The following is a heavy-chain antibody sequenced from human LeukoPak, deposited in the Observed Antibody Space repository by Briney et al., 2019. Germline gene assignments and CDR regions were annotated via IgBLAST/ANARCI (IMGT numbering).Heavy chain of an antibody. CDR1: GYTFTGYY. D-gene: IGHD6-25*01. CDR2: INPNSGNT. J-gene: IGHJ5*02. CDR3: AREGAAAEDVNWFDP. Sequence: GASVKVSCKASGYTFTGYYMHWVRQAPGQGLEWMGWINPNSGNTHYAQRFQDRVTMTRDTSISTAYMELNSLRSDDTAVYYCAREGAAAEDVNWFDPWGQGTLVTASS. V-gene: IGHV1-2*02.